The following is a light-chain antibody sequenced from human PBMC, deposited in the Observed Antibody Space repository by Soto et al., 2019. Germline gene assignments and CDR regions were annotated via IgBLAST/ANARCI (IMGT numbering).Light chain of an antibody. CDR3: QQYGSSLT. CDR2: GAS. V-gene: IGKV3-20*01. CDR1: QSVNSDS. J-gene: IGKJ1*01. Sequence: EIVLTQSPGTLSLSPGEGATLSCRASQSVNSDSLAWYQQEPGQAPRLLISGASTRATGIPDRFRGSGSGTDFTLTISRLEPEDFAVYWCQQYGSSLTFGQGTKVDIK.